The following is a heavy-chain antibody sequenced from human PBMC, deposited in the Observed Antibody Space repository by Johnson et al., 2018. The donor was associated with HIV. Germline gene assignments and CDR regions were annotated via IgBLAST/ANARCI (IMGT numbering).Heavy chain of an antibody. D-gene: IGHD6-13*01. J-gene: IGHJ3*02. CDR1: GFTFSDYY. Sequence: QVQLVESGGGLVKPGGSLRLSCAASGFTFSDYYMSWIRQATGKGLEWVSYISSSGSTIYYADSVKGRFTISRDNAKNSLYLQMNSLRAEETAVYYCARDRTGLIIAEAGHDAFDIWGQGTMVTVSS. V-gene: IGHV3-11*04. CDR3: ARDRTGLIIAEAGHDAFDI. CDR2: ISSSGSTI.